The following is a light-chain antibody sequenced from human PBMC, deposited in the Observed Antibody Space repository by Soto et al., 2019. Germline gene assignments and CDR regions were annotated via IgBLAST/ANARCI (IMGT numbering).Light chain of an antibody. J-gene: IGKJ3*01. V-gene: IGKV1D-13*01. Sequence: AIQLTQSPSSLSASVGDRVTITCRASQGISIALARYQQKPVKAPKLLIYDASSLESGVPSRFSGSGSGTDFTLTISILQPEDVGTYFCQQFKNYQLFGPGTKVEIK. CDR1: QGISIA. CDR2: DAS. CDR3: QQFKNYQL.